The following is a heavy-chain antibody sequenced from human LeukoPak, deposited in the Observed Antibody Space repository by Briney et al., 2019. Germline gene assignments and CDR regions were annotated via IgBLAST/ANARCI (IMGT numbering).Heavy chain of an antibody. Sequence: SQTLSLTCAISGDSVSSNSAAWNWIRQSPSRGLEWLGRTYYRSKWYNDYAVSVKSRITINPDTSKNQFSLQLNSVTPEDTAVYYCARGTKYYDFWSGYWIRGYFDYWGQGTLVTVSS. D-gene: IGHD3-3*01. V-gene: IGHV6-1*01. CDR3: ARGTKYYDFWSGYWIRGYFDY. CDR2: TYYRSKWYN. J-gene: IGHJ4*02. CDR1: GDSVSSNSAA.